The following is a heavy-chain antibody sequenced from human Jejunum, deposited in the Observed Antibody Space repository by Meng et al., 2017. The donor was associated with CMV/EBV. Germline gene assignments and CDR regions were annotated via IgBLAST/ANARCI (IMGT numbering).Heavy chain of an antibody. V-gene: IGHV3-23*01. D-gene: IGHD2-2*01. CDR3: VNSAANYFYGMDV. J-gene: IGHJ6*02. CDR2: ITSNGDKT. CDR1: GSTFSSYA. Sequence: SGSTFSSYAMSWVRQAQGKGLECVSTITSNGDKTYYADSVRGRFIISRDNSKNTLSLQMNSLRAEDTALYYCVNSAANYFYGMDVWGQGTTVTVSS.